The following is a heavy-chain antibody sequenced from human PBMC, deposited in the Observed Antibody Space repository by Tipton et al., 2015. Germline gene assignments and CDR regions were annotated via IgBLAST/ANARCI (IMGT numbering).Heavy chain of an antibody. D-gene: IGHD2-2*01. CDR3: ASLYCSRTNCHSWFDP. Sequence: TLSLTCTVSGGSVNNYNYYWSWIRQPPGKGLEWIGFIYYSGGTSNYNPSLKSRVTISLDTSKNQFSRRLTSVTAADTAVYYCASLYCSRTNCHSWFDPWGQGTLVTVSS. CDR1: GGSVNNYNYY. J-gene: IGHJ5*02. V-gene: IGHV4-61*01. CDR2: IYYSGGTS.